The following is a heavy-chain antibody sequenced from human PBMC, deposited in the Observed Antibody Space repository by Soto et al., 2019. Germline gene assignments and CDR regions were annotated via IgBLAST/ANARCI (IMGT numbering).Heavy chain of an antibody. V-gene: IGHV4-4*07. J-gene: IGHJ6*02. Sequence: SETMRLSTTVLGGTIGGYYWSRIMQPTGKGLEWIGRIYTSVSTNYNPSLKSRVTMSVDTSKNQFSLKLTSVTAADTAVYYCARAPVYSPYYYYVSEVLVQGTTVTSP. CDR3: ARAPVYSPYYYYVSEV. D-gene: IGHD2-15*01. CDR1: GGTIGGYY. CDR2: IYTSVST.